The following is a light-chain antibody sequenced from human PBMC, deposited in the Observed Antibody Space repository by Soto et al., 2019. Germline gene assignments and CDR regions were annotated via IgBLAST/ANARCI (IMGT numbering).Light chain of an antibody. CDR3: QHYFANYWT. Sequence: DIVMTQSPDSLAVSLGERATINCKSSQSVLYSANNKNYLGWFQQKPGPPPKLLIYWASIRESGVPDRFSGSGSGTDFTLTISSLQAEDVAVYYCQHYFANYWTFGQGTRVEVK. J-gene: IGKJ1*01. CDR1: QSVLYSANNKNY. CDR2: WAS. V-gene: IGKV4-1*01.